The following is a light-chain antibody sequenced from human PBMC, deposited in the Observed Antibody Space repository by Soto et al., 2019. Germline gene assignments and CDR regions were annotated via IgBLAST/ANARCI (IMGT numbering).Light chain of an antibody. CDR2: TLS. Sequence: DIVMTQTPLSLPVTPGEPASISCRSSQSLLDSDDGNTYLDWYLQKPGQSPQRLIYTLSYRASXVXDXXSGSGSGTDFTLKISRVEAEDVGVYYCMQRKEFPWTFGQGTKVEIK. J-gene: IGKJ1*01. V-gene: IGKV2-40*01. CDR1: QSLLDSDDGNTY. CDR3: MQRKEFPWT.